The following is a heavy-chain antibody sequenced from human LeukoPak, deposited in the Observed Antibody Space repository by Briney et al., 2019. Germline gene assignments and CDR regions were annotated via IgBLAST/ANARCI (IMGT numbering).Heavy chain of an antibody. CDR3: ARDLGDIVVVPAALGY. CDR2: INPSGGST. Sequence: GASVTVSCKASGYTFTSYYMHWVRQAPGQGLEWMGVINPSGGSTSYAQKFQGRVTMTRDTSTSTVYMELSSLRSEDTAVYYCARDLGDIVVVPAALGYWGQGTLVTVSS. CDR1: GYTFTSYY. J-gene: IGHJ4*02. V-gene: IGHV1-46*01. D-gene: IGHD2-2*01.